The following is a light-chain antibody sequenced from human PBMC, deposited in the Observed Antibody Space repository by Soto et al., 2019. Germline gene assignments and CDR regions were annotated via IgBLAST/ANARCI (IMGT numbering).Light chain of an antibody. CDR1: QSVSSSY. CDR3: QQYGSSPHT. V-gene: IGKV3-20*01. J-gene: IGKJ2*01. CDR2: GAS. Sequence: EIVLTQSPGTLSLSPGERATLSCRASQSVSSSYLAWYQHKPGQAPRLLIYGASSRATGIPDRFSGSGSGTDVTLTISRLEPEDFAVYYCQQYGSSPHTCGQGTKLEIK.